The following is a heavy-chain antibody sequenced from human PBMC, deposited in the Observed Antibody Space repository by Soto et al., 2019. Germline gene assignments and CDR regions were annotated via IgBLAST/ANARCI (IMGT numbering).Heavy chain of an antibody. V-gene: IGHV1-18*04. D-gene: IGHD3-16*02. CDR2: ISAYNGNT. Sequence: QVQLVQSGAEVKKPGASVKVSCKASGYTFTSYGISWVRQAPGQGLEWMGWISAYNGNTNYAQKLQGRVTMTTDTSTSTAYMELRSLRSDDTAVYYCSRDAFDDYVWGSYRYHGMDGWGQGTTVTVSS. CDR3: SRDAFDDYVWGSYRYHGMDG. CDR1: GYTFTSYG. J-gene: IGHJ6*02.